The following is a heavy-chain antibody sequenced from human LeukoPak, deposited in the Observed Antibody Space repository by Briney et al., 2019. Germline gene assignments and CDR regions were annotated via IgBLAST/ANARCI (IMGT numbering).Heavy chain of an antibody. Sequence: GGSLRLSCAASGFTFSSYSMNWVRQAPGKGLEWVSYISSSSSTIYYADSVKGRFTISRDNAKNSLYLQMNSLRAEDTAVYYCAGLEEAVATTVPYYYMDVWGKGTTVTVSS. D-gene: IGHD6-19*01. V-gene: IGHV3-48*01. CDR2: ISSSSSTI. J-gene: IGHJ6*03. CDR1: GFTFSSYS. CDR3: AGLEEAVATTVPYYYMDV.